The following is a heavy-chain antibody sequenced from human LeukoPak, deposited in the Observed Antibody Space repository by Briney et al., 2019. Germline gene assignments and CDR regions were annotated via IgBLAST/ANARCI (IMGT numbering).Heavy chain of an antibody. V-gene: IGHV1-18*01. CDR3: ARDLGIGEAGTSWFDA. J-gene: IGHJ5*02. CDR2: ISPYNGKT. Sequence: ASVNVSFKASVYTFNTYGITWVRQARGQGLEWMGWISPYNGKTKYAQKVQGRVTMTTDTSTSTVYMELRSLRSDDTAVYYCARDLGIGEAGTSWFDAWGQGTLVTVSS. CDR1: VYTFNTYG. D-gene: IGHD6-13*01.